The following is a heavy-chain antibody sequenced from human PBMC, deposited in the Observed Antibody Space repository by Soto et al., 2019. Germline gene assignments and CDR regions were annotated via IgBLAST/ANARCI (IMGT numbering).Heavy chain of an antibody. CDR2: IYWDDDK. D-gene: IGHD2-15*01. Sequence: GPTLVNPTQTLTLTCTFSGFSLSTSGVGVGWIRQPPGKALEWLALIYWDDDKRYSPSLKSRLTITKDTSKNQVVLTMTNMDPVDTATYYCAHSRREGNVVVAAQFDYWGQGTLVTVSS. J-gene: IGHJ4*02. CDR1: GFSLSTSGVG. V-gene: IGHV2-5*02. CDR3: AHSRREGNVVVAAQFDY.